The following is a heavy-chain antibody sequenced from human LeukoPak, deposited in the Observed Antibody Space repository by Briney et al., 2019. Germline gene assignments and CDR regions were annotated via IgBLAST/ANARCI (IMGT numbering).Heavy chain of an antibody. CDR1: GYTFTSYG. V-gene: IGHV1-18*01. CDR3: ARDSSGSYGNWFDP. CDR2: ISAYNGNT. J-gene: IGHJ5*02. Sequence: ASAKVSCKASGYTFTSYGISWVRQAPGQGLEWMGWISAYNGNTNYAQKLQGRVTMTTDTSTSTAYMELRSLRSDDTAVYYCARDSSGSYGNWFDPWGQGTLVTVSS. D-gene: IGHD1-26*01.